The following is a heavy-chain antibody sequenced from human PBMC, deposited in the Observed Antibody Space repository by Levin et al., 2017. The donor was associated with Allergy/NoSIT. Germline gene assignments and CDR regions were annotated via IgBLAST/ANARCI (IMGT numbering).Heavy chain of an antibody. J-gene: IGHJ5*02. CDR1: GGSISSSSYY. Sequence: SSQTLSLTCTVSGGSISSSSYYWGWIRQPPGKGLEWIGSIYYSGSTYYNPSLKSRVTISVDTSKNQFSLKLSSVTAADTAVYYCARHGSSGWYVEDWFDPWGQGTLVTVSS. CDR3: ARHGSSGWYVEDWFDP. D-gene: IGHD6-19*01. CDR2: IYYSGST. V-gene: IGHV4-39*01.